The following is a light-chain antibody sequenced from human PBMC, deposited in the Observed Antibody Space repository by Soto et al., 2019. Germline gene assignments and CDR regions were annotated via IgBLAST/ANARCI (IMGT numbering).Light chain of an antibody. CDR3: QHYDSLPFT. V-gene: IGKV1-33*01. Sequence: DIQMTQSRSSLSASVGDRVTITCQASQDISNYLNWYQQKPGKAPKLLIYDASNLETGVPSRFSGSGSGTHFTFTISSLQAEDIATYYCQHYDSLPFTFGQGTRLEIK. J-gene: IGKJ5*01. CDR2: DAS. CDR1: QDISNY.